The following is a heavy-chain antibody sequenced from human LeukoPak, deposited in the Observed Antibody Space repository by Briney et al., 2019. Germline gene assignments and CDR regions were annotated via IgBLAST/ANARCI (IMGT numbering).Heavy chain of an antibody. V-gene: IGHV4-38-2*02. J-gene: IGHJ4*02. CDR2: IYHSGST. CDR3: ARRSPGMVRGVHFDY. CDR1: GYSISSGYY. D-gene: IGHD3-10*01. Sequence: SETLSLTCTVSGYSISSGYYWGWIRQPPGKGLEWIGSIYHSGSTYYNPSLKSRVTISVDTSKNQFSLKLSSVTAADTAVYYCARRSPGMVRGVHFDYWGQGTLVTVSS.